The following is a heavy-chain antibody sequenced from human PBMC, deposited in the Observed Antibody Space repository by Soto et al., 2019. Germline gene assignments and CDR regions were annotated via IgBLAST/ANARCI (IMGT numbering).Heavy chain of an antibody. Sequence: SETLSLTCTVSGGSISSSSYLWGWIRQPPGKGLEWIGSIYYSGSTYYNPSLKSRVTVSVDTSKNQFSLKLSSVTAADTAVYYCARHPSDFWFDPWGQGTLVTVSS. V-gene: IGHV4-39*01. CDR1: GGSISSSSYL. CDR2: IYYSGST. D-gene: IGHD2-21*02. J-gene: IGHJ5*02. CDR3: ARHPSDFWFDP.